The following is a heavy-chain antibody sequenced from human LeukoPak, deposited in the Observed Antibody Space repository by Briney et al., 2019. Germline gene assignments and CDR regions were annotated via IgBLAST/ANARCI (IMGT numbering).Heavy chain of an antibody. D-gene: IGHD2-2*01. Sequence: GGPLRPSCAASGFTFSSYSTNWFRKAPGKGLEWVSSISSSSSFLYYADSVKGRFTISRDNAKNSLYLQMNSLRAEDTAVYYCARVDIVVVPATDYYYYYGMDVWGQGTTVTVSS. CDR1: GFTFSSYS. CDR3: ARVDIVVVPATDYYYYYGMDV. CDR2: ISSSSSFL. J-gene: IGHJ6*02. V-gene: IGHV3-21*01.